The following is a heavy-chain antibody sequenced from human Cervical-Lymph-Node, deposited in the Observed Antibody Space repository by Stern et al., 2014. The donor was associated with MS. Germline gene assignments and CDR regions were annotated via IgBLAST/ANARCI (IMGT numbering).Heavy chain of an antibody. CDR2: INRDGSRT. CDR1: GFSIRSYW. D-gene: IGHD3-10*01. V-gene: IGHV3-74*01. Sequence: EVQLVESGGGLVQPGGSLTLSCVASGFSIRSYWMHWVRQGPGRGLECVARINRDGSRTDHAVSVRGRFTISRDNARNTLYLQMHSLRAEDAAVYYCSKDTYGPEDFWGQGTSVTVSS. J-gene: IGHJ4*02. CDR3: SKDTYGPEDF.